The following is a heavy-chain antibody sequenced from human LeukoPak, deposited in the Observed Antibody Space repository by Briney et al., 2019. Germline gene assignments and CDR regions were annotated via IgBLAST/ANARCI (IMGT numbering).Heavy chain of an antibody. CDR1: GGSFSGYH. J-gene: IGHJ5*02. V-gene: IGHV4-34*01. CDR3: ARGSGGSYYPSWFDP. CDR2: INHSGST. Sequence: PSETLSLTCAVYGGSFSGYHWSWIRQPPGKGLEWIGEINHSGSTNYNPSLKSRVTMSVDTSKNQFSLKLSSVTAADTAVYYCARGSGGSYYPSWFDPWGQGTLVTVSS. D-gene: IGHD1-26*01.